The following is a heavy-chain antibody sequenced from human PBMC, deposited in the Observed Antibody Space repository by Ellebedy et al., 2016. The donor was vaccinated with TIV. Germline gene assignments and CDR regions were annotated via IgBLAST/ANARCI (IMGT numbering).Heavy chain of an antibody. D-gene: IGHD1-26*01. CDR1: GFTFSSYA. Sequence: GESLKISXAASGFTFSSYAMTWVRQAPGKGLEWVSGISGSGGSTYYADSVKGRFTISRDNTQSSLSLQMSSLSAEDTAIYYCARTIPGATVFDFWGRGTLVTVSS. CDR3: ARTIPGATVFDF. V-gene: IGHV3-23*01. CDR2: ISGSGGST. J-gene: IGHJ4*02.